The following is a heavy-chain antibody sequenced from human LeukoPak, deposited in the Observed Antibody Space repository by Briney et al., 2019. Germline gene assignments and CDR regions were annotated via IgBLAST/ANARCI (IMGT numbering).Heavy chain of an antibody. CDR1: GFTFSYYY. J-gene: IGHJ2*01. CDR2: INKNGDET. CDR3: AKGSKEFWSGYPNWYFDL. Sequence: GGSLRLXCAASGFTFSYYYMSWVRQAPGEELEWISGINKNGDETYYADSVKGRFTISRGNSKNTLYLQMNSLRAEDTAVYYCAKGSKEFWSGYPNWYFDLWGRGTLVTVSS. V-gene: IGHV3-23*01. D-gene: IGHD3-3*01.